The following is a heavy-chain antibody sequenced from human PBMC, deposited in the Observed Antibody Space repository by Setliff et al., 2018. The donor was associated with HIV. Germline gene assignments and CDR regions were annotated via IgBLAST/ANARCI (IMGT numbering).Heavy chain of an antibody. CDR3: ASRVYYYDSNNFLREEGFDP. J-gene: IGHJ5*02. V-gene: IGHV4-38-2*01. CDR1: GYSIGSGSF. D-gene: IGHD3-22*01. Sequence: PSETLSLTCAVSGYSIGSGSFWGWIRQPPGKGLEWIATIPHNGGTYYNPSLKSRVTISIGTSKNQFSLNLTSVTAADTAVYYCASRVYYYDSNNFLREEGFDPWGQGTLVTVSS. CDR2: IPHNGGT.